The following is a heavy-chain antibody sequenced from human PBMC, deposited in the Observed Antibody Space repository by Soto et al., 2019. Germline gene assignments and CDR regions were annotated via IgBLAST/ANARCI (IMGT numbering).Heavy chain of an antibody. CDR2: IIPIFGTA. D-gene: IGHD1-7*01. J-gene: IGHJ6*02. CDR3: ALTGTTFRYYYYGMDV. V-gene: IGHV1-69*06. Sequence: SVKVSCKASGGTFSSYAISWVRQAPGQGLEWMGGIIPIFGTANYAQKFQGRVTITADKSTSTAYMELSSLRSEDTAVYYCALTGTTFRYYYYGMDVWGQGTTVTVS. CDR1: GGTFSSYA.